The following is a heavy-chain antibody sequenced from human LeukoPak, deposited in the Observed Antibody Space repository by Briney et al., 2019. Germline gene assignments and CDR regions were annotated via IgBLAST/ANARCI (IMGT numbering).Heavy chain of an antibody. CDR3: ARGNYDFWSGYYPSPYYYMDV. J-gene: IGHJ6*03. D-gene: IGHD3-3*01. CDR1: GFTFSSYW. V-gene: IGHV3-23*01. CDR2: ISGSGGST. Sequence: PGGSLRLSCAASGFTFSSYWMSWVRQAPGRGLEWVSAISGSGGSTYYADSVKGRFTISRDNAKNSLYLQMNSLRAEDTAVYYCARGNYDFWSGYYPSPYYYMDVWGKGTTVTVSS.